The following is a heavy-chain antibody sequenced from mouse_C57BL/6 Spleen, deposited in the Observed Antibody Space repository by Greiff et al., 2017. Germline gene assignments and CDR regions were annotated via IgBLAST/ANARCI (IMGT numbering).Heavy chain of an antibody. CDR1: GFTFSDYY. D-gene: IGHD2-4*01. CDR3: ARDRHDYDGGYFDV. Sequence: EVHLVESEGGLVQPGSSMKLSCTASGFTFSDYYMAWVRQVPEKGLEWVANINYDGSSTYYLDSLKSRFIISRDNAKNILYLQMSSLKSEDTATXYCARDRHDYDGGYFDVWGTGTTVTVSS. J-gene: IGHJ1*03. CDR2: INYDGSST. V-gene: IGHV5-16*01.